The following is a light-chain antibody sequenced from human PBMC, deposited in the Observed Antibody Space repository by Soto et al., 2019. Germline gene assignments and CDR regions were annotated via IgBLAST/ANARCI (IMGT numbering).Light chain of an antibody. CDR2: DVS. CDR3: QQYTTSPFT. J-gene: IGKJ3*01. V-gene: IGKV3-11*01. Sequence: EIVLTQSPATLSLSPGERATLSCRASQSIYSYLAWYQQKPGQAPRLLIYDVSNRATGIPARFSGSGSGTDFTLTISRLEPEDFAVYYCQQYTTSPFTFGPGTKVDIK. CDR1: QSIYSY.